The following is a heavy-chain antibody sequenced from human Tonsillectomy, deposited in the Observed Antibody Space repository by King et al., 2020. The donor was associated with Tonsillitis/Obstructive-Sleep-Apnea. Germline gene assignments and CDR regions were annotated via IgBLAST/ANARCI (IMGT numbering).Heavy chain of an antibody. J-gene: IGHJ3*02. Sequence: VQLVESGGGLVKPGGSLRLSCAASGFTFSNAWMSWVRQAPGKGLEWVGRIKGKPDGGTTDYAAPVKGSFTISRDDTKNTLYLQMNSLKTEDTAMYYCTTDCTSTSSYGDGAFDIWGQGTMVSVSS. CDR3: TTDCTSTSSYGDGAFDI. CDR1: GFTFSNAW. CDR2: IKGKPDGGTT. V-gene: IGHV3-15*01. D-gene: IGHD2-2*01.